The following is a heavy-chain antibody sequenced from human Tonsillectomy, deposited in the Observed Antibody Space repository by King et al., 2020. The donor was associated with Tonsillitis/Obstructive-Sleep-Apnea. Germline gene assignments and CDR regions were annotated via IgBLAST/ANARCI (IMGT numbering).Heavy chain of an antibody. CDR1: GYTFTDYY. CDR3: ARGPRGYSYGSVDY. V-gene: IGHV1-2*02. J-gene: IGHJ4*02. CDR2: INPNSGGT. Sequence: QLVQSGAEVKKPGASVKVSCKASGYTFTDYYMHWVRQAPGQGLEWMGWINPNSGGTGSAQEFRGRVTMTRDTSISTAYMELSSLTSDDTAVYYCARGPRGYSYGSVDYWGQGTLVTVSS. D-gene: IGHD5-18*01.